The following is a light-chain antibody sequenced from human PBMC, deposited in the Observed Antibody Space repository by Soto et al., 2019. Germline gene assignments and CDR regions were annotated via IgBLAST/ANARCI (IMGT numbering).Light chain of an antibody. CDR1: QSVSSRY. CDR3: QQYGSSPT. J-gene: IGKJ1*01. CDR2: GAS. Sequence: EIVMTQSPGTPSLSPGERVTLSCRASQSVSSRYLAWYQQRPGLAPRPLISGASSRATGIPDRFRGSGSGTDFILTISRLEPEDFAVYYCQQYGSSPTFGQGTKVDIK. V-gene: IGKV3-20*01.